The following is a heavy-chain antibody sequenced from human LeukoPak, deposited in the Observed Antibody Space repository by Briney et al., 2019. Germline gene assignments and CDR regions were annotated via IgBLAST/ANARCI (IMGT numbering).Heavy chain of an antibody. CDR1: GFTFSSYS. V-gene: IGHV3-21*01. J-gene: IGHJ3*02. CDR2: ISSSSSYI. CDR3: ARDRIPAAITGDAFDI. D-gene: IGHD2-2*01. Sequence: GGSLRLSCAASGFTFSSYSMNWVRQAPGKGLEWISSISSSSSYIYYADSVKSRVTISRDSAKNSLYLQMNSLRAEDTAVYYCARDRIPAAITGDAFDIWGQGTMVTVSS.